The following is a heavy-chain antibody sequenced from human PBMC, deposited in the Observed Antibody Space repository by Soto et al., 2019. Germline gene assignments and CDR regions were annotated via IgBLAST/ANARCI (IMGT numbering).Heavy chain of an antibody. CDR3: ANPYTWELRAVY. CDR1: GFTFSSYS. CDR2: ISGSSDTI. D-gene: IGHD1-26*01. Sequence: GGSLRLSCAASGFTFSSYSMNWVRRAPGKGLEWVSCISGSSDTIYYADSVKGRFTISRDNSKNTLYLQMSSLRAEDTAVYYCANPYTWELRAVYWGQGTLVTVSS. V-gene: IGHV3-23*01. J-gene: IGHJ4*02.